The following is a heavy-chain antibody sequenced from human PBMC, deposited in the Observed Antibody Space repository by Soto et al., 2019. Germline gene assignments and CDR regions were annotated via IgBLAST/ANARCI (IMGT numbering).Heavy chain of an antibody. Sequence: SETLSLTCTVSGGSISSGGYYWSWIRQHPGKGLEWIGYIYYSGSTYYNPSLKSRVTISVDTSKNQFSLKLSSATAADTAVYYCARGPSGSYVWFDPWGQGTLVTVSS. CDR2: IYYSGST. CDR3: ARGPSGSYVWFDP. D-gene: IGHD3-10*01. CDR1: GGSISSGGYY. J-gene: IGHJ5*02. V-gene: IGHV4-31*03.